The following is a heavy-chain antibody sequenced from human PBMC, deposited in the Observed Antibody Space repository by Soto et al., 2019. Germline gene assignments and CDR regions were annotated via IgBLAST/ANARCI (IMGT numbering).Heavy chain of an antibody. CDR3: ARSGSSWNLREFDY. Sequence: ASVKVSCKASGYTFTSYDIHWVRQATGQGLEWMGWMNPNSGITEFAQKFRGRVTMTTDISTTTAYMEMRSLRSDDTAVYYCARSGSSWNLREFDYWGQGTLVTVSS. D-gene: IGHD6-13*01. V-gene: IGHV1-8*01. CDR1: GYTFTSYD. CDR2: MNPNSGIT. J-gene: IGHJ4*02.